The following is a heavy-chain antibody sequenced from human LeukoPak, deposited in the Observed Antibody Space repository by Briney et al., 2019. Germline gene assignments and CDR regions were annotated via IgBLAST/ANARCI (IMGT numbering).Heavy chain of an antibody. J-gene: IGHJ5*02. Sequence: SVKVSCKASGGTFSSYAISWVRQAPGQGLEWMGGIIPLFGTPNYAQKFQGRVTITADESTSTAYMELSSLRSEDTAVYYCASRSNGVWRWWFDPWGQGTLVTVSS. CDR1: GGTFSSYA. CDR2: IIPLFGTP. CDR3: ASRSNGVWRWWFDP. D-gene: IGHD2-8*01. V-gene: IGHV1-69*01.